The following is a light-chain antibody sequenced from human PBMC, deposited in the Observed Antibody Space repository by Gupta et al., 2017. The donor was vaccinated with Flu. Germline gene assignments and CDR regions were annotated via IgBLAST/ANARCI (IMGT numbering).Light chain of an antibody. J-gene: IGLJ3*02. CDR3: QTWGTGIRV. CDR2: LNSDGSH. CDR1: SGHSSSA. V-gene: IGLV4-69*01. Sequence: LVMTQSPSASASLGASVKLTCTLRSGHSSSAIAWHQQQPEKGPRYLMKLNSDGSHSKGDGIPARFSGSSSGAERYPTISSLQSEDEADYYCQTWGTGIRVFGGGTKLTVL.